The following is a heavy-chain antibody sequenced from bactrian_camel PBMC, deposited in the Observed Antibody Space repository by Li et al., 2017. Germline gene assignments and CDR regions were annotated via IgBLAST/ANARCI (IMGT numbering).Heavy chain of an antibody. CDR3: AADIGGRR. CDR1: AFTISSAG. CDR2: INRGGGST. Sequence: VQLVESGGGLVQPGGSLRLSCAASAFTISSAGMSWVRQAPGKGLEWVSGINRGGGSTDYADSVKGRFTISRDNAKNTLFLQMNSVKPEDTGVYYCAADIGGRRRGQGTQVTVS. D-gene: IGHD1*01. J-gene: IGHJ4*01. V-gene: IGHV3S31*01.